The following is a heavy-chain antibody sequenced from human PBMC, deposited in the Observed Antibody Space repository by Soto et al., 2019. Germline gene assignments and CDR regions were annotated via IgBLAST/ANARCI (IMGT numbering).Heavy chain of an antibody. CDR1: GGSIGRYY. V-gene: IGHV4-59*01. CDR3: ARDGYYDSGGYYSPFDH. Sequence: ETLSLTCSVSGGSIGRYYWSWVRQAPGKGLEWIAYVSYSGATRYNPSLESRVTMSVDASKNQFSLRLNSVTAADTAVYYCARDGYYDSGGYYSPFDHWGQGTLVIVSS. CDR2: VSYSGAT. D-gene: IGHD3-22*01. J-gene: IGHJ4*02.